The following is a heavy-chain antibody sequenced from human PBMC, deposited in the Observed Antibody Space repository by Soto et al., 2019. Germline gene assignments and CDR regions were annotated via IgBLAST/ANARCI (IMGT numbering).Heavy chain of an antibody. CDR1: GFTFRIYA. V-gene: IGHV3-23*01. J-gene: IGHJ6*02. CDR3: VRAIGHYGMDV. Sequence: GWSLRLSCAASGFTFRIYAMSWVRQAPGKGLEWVSTISGNGGTSYADFVRGRFIISRDNSKNTLYLQMNSLRAEDTAVYYCVRAIGHYGMDVWGRGTTVTVSS. CDR2: ISGNGGT. D-gene: IGHD3-22*01.